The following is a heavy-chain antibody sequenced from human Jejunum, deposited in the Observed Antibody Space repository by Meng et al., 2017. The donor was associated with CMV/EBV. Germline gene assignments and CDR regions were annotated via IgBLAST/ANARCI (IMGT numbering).Heavy chain of an antibody. J-gene: IGHJ4*02. CDR2: VSHDGSNE. Sequence: SLRISCVASGFTFSTPIHWIRQAPGKGLEWVAVVSHDGSNEQYAESVKGRFTISRDNSKSTLYLQMNSLRIEDTAMYYCGRDPGVDFWGQGTLVTVSS. D-gene: IGHD3-3*01. V-gene: IGHV3-30*04. CDR3: GRDPGVDF. CDR1: GFTFSTP.